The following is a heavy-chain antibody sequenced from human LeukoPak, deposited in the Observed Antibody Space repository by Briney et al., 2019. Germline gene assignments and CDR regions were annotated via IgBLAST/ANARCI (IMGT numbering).Heavy chain of an antibody. CDR2: IYSSGTT. J-gene: IGHJ1*01. D-gene: IGHD3-22*01. CDR3: ARHYYDSSGYYTEYLQH. V-gene: IGHV4-59*08. CDR1: GGSITSYY. Sequence: SETLSLTCTVSGGSITSYYWSWTRQPPGKGLEWIGYIYSSGTTNYNPSLKSRVTISVDTSKNQFSLKLSSVTAADTAVYYCARHYYDSSGYYTEYLQHWGQGTLVTVSS.